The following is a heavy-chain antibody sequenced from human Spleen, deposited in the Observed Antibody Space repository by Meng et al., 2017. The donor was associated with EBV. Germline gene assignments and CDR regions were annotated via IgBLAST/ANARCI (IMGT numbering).Heavy chain of an antibody. Sequence: VQFVQAGAEVKKPGASVKVSCKASGYTFTSYPIHWVRQAPGQRPEWMGWINAGNGNTKFSQKFQGRIAITRDTAASTAFMELSSLSPEDTAVYYCASLGGNSYAWDDWGQGTLVTVSS. J-gene: IGHJ4*02. CDR2: INAGNGNT. D-gene: IGHD4-23*01. CDR3: ASLGGNSYAWDD. V-gene: IGHV1-3*01. CDR1: GYTFTSYP.